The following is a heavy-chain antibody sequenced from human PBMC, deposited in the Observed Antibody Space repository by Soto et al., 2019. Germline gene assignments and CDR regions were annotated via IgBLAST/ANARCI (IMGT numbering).Heavy chain of an antibody. D-gene: IGHD3-22*01. V-gene: IGHV4-39*01. CDR1: GGSIISSSYY. CDR3: ARRSYDSSGYYYVPSDY. J-gene: IGHJ4*02. CDR2: IYYSGST. Sequence: SETLSLTCTVSGGSIISSSYYWGWIRQPPGKGLEWIGSIYYSGSTYYNPSLKSRVTISVDTSKNQFSLKLSSVTAADTAVYYCARRSYDSSGYYYVPSDYWGQGTLVTVS.